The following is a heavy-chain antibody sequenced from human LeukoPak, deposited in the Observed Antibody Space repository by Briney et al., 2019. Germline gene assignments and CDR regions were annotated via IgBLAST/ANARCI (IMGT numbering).Heavy chain of an antibody. CDR3: ARDQVGATSPY. D-gene: IGHD1-26*01. CDR1: GFTLSNYW. CDR2: INQDGSAR. V-gene: IGHV3-7*01. J-gene: IGHJ4*02. Sequence: GGSLRLSCAASGFTLSNYWMSWVRQAPGKGLEWVANINQDGSARYYVDSVKGRFTISRDNAKNSLYLQMNSLRAEDTAVYYCARDQVGATSPYWGQGTLVTVSS.